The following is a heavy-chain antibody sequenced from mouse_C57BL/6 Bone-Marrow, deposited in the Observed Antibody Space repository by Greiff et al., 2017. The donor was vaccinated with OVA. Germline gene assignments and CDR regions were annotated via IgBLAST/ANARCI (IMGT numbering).Heavy chain of an antibody. CDR1: GFTFSSYG. Sequence: EVHLVESGGDLVKPGGSLKLSCAASGFTFSSYGMSWVRQTPDKRLEWVATISSGGSYTYYPDSVKGRFTISRDNAKNTLYLQMSSLKSEDTAMYYCARRSLRRRGFYYAMDYWGQGTSVTVSS. V-gene: IGHV5-6*01. D-gene: IGHD2-12*01. J-gene: IGHJ4*01. CDR3: ARRSLRRRGFYYAMDY. CDR2: ISSGGSYT.